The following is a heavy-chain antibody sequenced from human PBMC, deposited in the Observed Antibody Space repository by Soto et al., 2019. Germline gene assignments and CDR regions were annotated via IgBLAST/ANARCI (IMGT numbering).Heavy chain of an antibody. Sequence: QVQLVQSGAEVKKPGSSVKVSCKASGGTFSSYAISWVRQAPGQGLEWMGGIIPIFGTANYAQKFQGRVTITAYESTSTAYMELSSLRSEDTAVYYCARVIQGGGSYIQMSIAAPGNGFDPWGQGTLVTVSS. CDR1: GGTFSSYA. J-gene: IGHJ5*01. CDR3: ARVIQGGGSYIQMSIAAPGNGFDP. V-gene: IGHV1-69*01. D-gene: IGHD6-6*01. CDR2: IIPIFGTA.